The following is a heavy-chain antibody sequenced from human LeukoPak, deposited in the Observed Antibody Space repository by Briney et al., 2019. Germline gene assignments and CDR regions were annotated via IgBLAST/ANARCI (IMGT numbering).Heavy chain of an antibody. J-gene: IGHJ4*02. CDR2: INPNSGGT. D-gene: IGHD4-17*01. CDR3: ARGNDYGDQPLDY. Sequence: ASVKVSCKASGYTFTGYYMHWVRQAPGQGLEWMGWINPNSGGTNYAQKFQGRVTMTRDTSISTAYMELSRLRSDDTAVYHCARGNDYGDQPLDYWGQGTLVTVSS. V-gene: IGHV1-2*02. CDR1: GYTFTGYY.